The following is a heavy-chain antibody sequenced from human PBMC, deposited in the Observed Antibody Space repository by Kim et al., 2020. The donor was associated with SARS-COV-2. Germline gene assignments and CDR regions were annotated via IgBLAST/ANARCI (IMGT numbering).Heavy chain of an antibody. J-gene: IGHJ4*02. CDR3: AREGERYRAFDY. CDR1: GFTFSDHW. CDR2: INTDGSRP. V-gene: IGHV3-74*01. D-gene: IGHD2-15*01. Sequence: GGSLRLSCAASGFTFSDHWMHWVRQAPGKGLVWLSRINTDGSRPTYADSVKGRFTISRDNAKNTVYLQMHSLRGEDTAVYYCAREGERYRAFDYWGQGTLVTVSS.